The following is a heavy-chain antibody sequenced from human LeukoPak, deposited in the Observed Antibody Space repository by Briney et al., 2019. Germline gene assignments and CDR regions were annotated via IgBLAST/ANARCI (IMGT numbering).Heavy chain of an antibody. D-gene: IGHD3-3*01. CDR2: KYYSGDT. CDR1: GGSINSSDHY. Sequence: PSETLSLTCTVSGGSINSSDHYWAWIRQPPGKGLEWIGSKYYSGDTYYSPSLKSRVTISVDTSRNKFALKLNSVTAADTAVYFCARHRLEGDTFDIWGQGTKVTVSS. J-gene: IGHJ3*02. V-gene: IGHV4-39*01. CDR3: ARHRLEGDTFDI.